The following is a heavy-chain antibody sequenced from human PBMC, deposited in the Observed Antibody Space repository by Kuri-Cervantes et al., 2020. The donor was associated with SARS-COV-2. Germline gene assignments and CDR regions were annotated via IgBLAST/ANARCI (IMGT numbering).Heavy chain of an antibody. V-gene: IGHV4-38-2*02. J-gene: IGHJ3*02. D-gene: IGHD6-19*01. CDR1: GYPISSGYY. CDR3: ARDGSVARYPRTAFDI. CDR2: IYHSGST. Sequence: SETLSLTCTVSGYPISSGYYWGWIRQPPGKGLEWIGSIYHSGSTYYNPSLKSRVTISVDTSKNQFSLKLSSVTAADTAAYYCARDGSVARYPRTAFDIWGQGTMVTVSS.